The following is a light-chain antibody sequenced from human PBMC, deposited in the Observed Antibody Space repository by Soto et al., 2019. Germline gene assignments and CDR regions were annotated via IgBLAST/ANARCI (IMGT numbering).Light chain of an antibody. CDR1: LSLVNSDGNSN. CDR3: MQGRHWPS. Sequence: DVAMTQSPLSLSVTLGQPASISCTSSLSLVNSDGNSNLNWFHQRPGQSPRRLLYKVSNRDSGVPDRFSGSGSGTDFALKISRVEAEDVGVYYCMQGRHWPSFCQGTRLEI. J-gene: IGKJ2*03. V-gene: IGKV2-30*01. CDR2: KVS.